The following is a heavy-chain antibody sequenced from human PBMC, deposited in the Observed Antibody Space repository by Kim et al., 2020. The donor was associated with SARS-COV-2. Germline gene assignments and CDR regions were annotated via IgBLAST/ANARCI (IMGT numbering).Heavy chain of an antibody. CDR1: GFTFSGSA. V-gene: IGHV3-73*01. CDR2: IRSNTNSYAS. D-gene: IGHD4-17*01. J-gene: IGHJ6*02. CDR3: AGQDYGNTDGMDV. Sequence: GGSLRLSCAASGFTFSGSAMHWVRQASGKGLEWVGRIRSNTNSYASAFAVSVKGRFTISRDDSKKTAYLQMNSLETADTAEYYCAGQDYGNTDGMDVWG.